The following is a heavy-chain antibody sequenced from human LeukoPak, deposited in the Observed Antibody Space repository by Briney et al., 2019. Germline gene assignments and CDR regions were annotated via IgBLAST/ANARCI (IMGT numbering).Heavy chain of an antibody. J-gene: IGHJ4*02. CDR2: IYSGGTT. V-gene: IGHV3-53*01. CDR1: GFTVSSNY. CDR3: ARVPPGQWLALFDY. Sequence: GGSLRLSCAASGFTVSSNYMSWVCQAPGKGLEWVSVIYSGGTTYYADSVKGRFTISRDNSKNTLYLQMNSLRAEDTAVYYCARVPPGQWLALFDYWGQGTLVTVSS. D-gene: IGHD6-19*01.